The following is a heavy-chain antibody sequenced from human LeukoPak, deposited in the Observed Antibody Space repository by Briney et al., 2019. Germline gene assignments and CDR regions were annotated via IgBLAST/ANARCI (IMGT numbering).Heavy chain of an antibody. J-gene: IGHJ4*02. V-gene: IGHV4-30-4*01. CDR3: AXXYAXXXGSGY. CDR2: SGNT. Sequence: SETLSLTCTVSGASISSGAYHWSWIRQPPGKGLEWIGYSGNTDYNPSLNSRVTISVDTSKNQLSLRLSSVTTADTAVYFFAXXYAXXXGSGYWGQGTLVTVS. CDR1: GASISSGAYH. D-gene: IGHD3-16*01.